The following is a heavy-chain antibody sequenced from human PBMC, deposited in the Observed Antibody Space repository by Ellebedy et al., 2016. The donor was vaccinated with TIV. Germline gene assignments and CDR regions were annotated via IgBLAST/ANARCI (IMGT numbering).Heavy chain of an antibody. Sequence: AASVKVSCKASAYTFASSGVSGVRQAPGQGLVWLGWVSANNGDTHYAQKHQGRVTMTTDPSTSTAYMDLRSLRSDDTAVNYCARDFYYSGSGSWVETFDIWGQGTMVTVSS. J-gene: IGHJ3*02. CDR1: AYTFASSG. CDR2: VSANNGDT. D-gene: IGHD3-10*01. CDR3: ARDFYYSGSGSWVETFDI. V-gene: IGHV1-18*01.